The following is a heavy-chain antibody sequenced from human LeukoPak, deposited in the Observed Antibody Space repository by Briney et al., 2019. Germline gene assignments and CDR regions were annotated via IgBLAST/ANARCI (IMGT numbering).Heavy chain of an antibody. CDR1: GGSISSGGYY. Sequence: SQTLSLTCTVSGGSISSGGYYWSWIRQPPGKGLEWIGYIYHSGSTYYNPSLKSRVTISVDRSKNQFSLKLSSVTAADTAVYYCARSGSYPRDAFDIWGQGTMVTVSS. D-gene: IGHD1-26*01. CDR3: ARSGSYPRDAFDI. J-gene: IGHJ3*02. CDR2: IYHSGST. V-gene: IGHV4-30-2*02.